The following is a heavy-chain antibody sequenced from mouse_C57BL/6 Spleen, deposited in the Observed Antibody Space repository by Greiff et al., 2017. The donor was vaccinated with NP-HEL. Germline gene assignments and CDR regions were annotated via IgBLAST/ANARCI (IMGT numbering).Heavy chain of an antibody. J-gene: IGHJ4*01. CDR1: GFTFSDYG. D-gene: IGHD1-1*02. CDR3: ARSGGLYYYAMDY. V-gene: IGHV5-17*01. CDR2: ISSGSSTI. Sequence: DVQLVESGGGLVKPGGSLKLSCAASGFTFSDYGMHWVRQAPEKGLEWVAYISSGSSTIYYADTVKGRFTISRDNAKNTLFLQMTSLRSEDTAMYYCARSGGLYYYAMDYWGQGTSVTVSS.